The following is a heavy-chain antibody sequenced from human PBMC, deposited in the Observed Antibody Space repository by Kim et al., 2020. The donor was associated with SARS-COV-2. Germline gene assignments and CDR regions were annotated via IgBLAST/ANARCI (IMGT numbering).Heavy chain of an antibody. J-gene: IGHJ4*02. V-gene: IGHV4-59*01. CDR3: TRSPRSGFYPIDY. D-gene: IGHD3-22*01. Sequence: NYNPSLRSRVTISVDTSENQISLKLNSVTPADTALYFCTRSPRSGFYPIDYWGQGTLVTVSS.